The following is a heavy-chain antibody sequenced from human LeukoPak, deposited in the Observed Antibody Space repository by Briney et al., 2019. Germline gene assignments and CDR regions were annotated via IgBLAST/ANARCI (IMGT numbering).Heavy chain of an antibody. V-gene: IGHV3-30*18. CDR3: AKDKTLHVGIILVALDY. CDR2: VSYDGSAK. CDR1: GLTFSSYG. Sequence: GGSLRLSCAASGLTFSSYGMHWVRQAPGQGLEWVALVSYDGSAKFYADSVKGRFTISRDNPNNTLYLQMNSLRPDDTAVYYCAKDKTLHVGIILVALDYWGQGTLVTVSS. D-gene: IGHD2-21*01. J-gene: IGHJ4*02.